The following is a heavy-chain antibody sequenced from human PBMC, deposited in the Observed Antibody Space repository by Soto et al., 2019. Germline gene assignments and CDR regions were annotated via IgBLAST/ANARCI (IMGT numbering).Heavy chain of an antibody. J-gene: IGHJ6*02. V-gene: IGHV1-69*01. Sequence: QVQVVXSXXEVXXPGSSVKVSCKASGGTFSSYTISWXXXXXXQGLEWMGGIIPIFGTANYAQKFQGRVTITADESTSTAYXXLXXXXXXXXXXXXXXXXLYCTGGSCYSPEQKDYYYYGMDVWGQGTTVTVSS. CDR2: IIPIFGTA. CDR3: XXXLYCTGGSCYSPEQKDYYYYGMDV. D-gene: IGHD2-15*01. CDR1: GGTFSSYT.